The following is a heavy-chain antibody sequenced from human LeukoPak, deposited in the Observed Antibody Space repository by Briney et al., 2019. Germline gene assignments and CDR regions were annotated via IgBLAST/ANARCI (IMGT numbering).Heavy chain of an antibody. CDR1: VGTFSSYA. CDR2: IIPIFGTA. Sequence: ASVKVSCKASVGTFSSYAIGWVRQAPGQGLEWMGGIIPIFGTANYAQKFQGRVTITADESTSTAYMELSSLRSEDTAVYYCARDSPNYYDSSGYHLDAFDIWGQGTMVTVSS. J-gene: IGHJ3*02. D-gene: IGHD3-22*01. CDR3: ARDSPNYYDSSGYHLDAFDI. V-gene: IGHV1-69*13.